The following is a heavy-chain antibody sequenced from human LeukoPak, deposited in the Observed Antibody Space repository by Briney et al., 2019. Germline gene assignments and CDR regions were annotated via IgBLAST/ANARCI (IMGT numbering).Heavy chain of an antibody. CDR1: GLTFNSYA. V-gene: IGHV3-23*01. J-gene: IGHJ4*02. Sequence: PGGSLRLSCAASGLTFNSYAMSWVRQAPGQGLEWVSRISGGGDTFYADSVKGRFTISRDKSKSTLYLQMTSLRAEDTAVYYCAKTDRTRCSTTTCYAFDSWGQGTLVTVSS. CDR2: ISGGGDT. D-gene: IGHD1-26*01. CDR3: AKTDRTRCSTTTCYAFDS.